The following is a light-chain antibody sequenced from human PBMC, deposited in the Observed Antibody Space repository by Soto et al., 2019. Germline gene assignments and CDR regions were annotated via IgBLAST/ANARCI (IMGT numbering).Light chain of an antibody. CDR1: QSVSNNY. J-gene: IGKJ4*02. CDR2: GVS. Sequence: EIMLTQSPATLSLSPGERATLSCRASQSVSNNYLAWYQQKPGQAPRLLIYGVSNRATGIPDRFSGSGSGTDFTLNINKLESEDSAVYYCQQYGSSPLTFGGGTKVDIK. V-gene: IGKV3-20*01. CDR3: QQYGSSPLT.